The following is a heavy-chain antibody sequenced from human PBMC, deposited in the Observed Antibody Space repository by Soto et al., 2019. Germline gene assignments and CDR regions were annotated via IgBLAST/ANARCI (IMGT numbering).Heavy chain of an antibody. CDR2: IIPIFGTA. CDR3: ARDMAFYDSSGTSPPHAFDI. J-gene: IGHJ3*02. Sequence: ASVKVSCEASGGSFSSYAISWVRQAPGQGLEWMGGIIPIFGTANYAQKFQGRVTITADESTSTAYMELSSLRSEDTAVYYCARDMAFYDSSGTSPPHAFDIWGQGTMVTVSS. D-gene: IGHD3-22*01. CDR1: GGSFSSYA. V-gene: IGHV1-69*13.